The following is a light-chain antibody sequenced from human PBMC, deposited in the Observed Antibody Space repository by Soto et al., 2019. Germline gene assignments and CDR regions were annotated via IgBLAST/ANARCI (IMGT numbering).Light chain of an antibody. Sequence: EIVMTQSPASLSVSPGERATLSYRASQSVSSDLAWYQHKPGQAPRLLIYGASTRATGITARFSGSGSGTDFTLTISSLQPEDFALFFGQQFNKWPITFGQGTRLEI. J-gene: IGKJ5*01. V-gene: IGKV3-15*01. CDR3: QQFNKWPIT. CDR1: QSVSSD. CDR2: GAS.